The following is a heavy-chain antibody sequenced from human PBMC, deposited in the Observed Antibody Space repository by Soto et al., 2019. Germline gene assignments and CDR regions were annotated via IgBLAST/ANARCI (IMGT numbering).Heavy chain of an antibody. CDR3: ARVPDR. CDR2: IYHSGST. Sequence: SETLSLTCAVSGGSISRGGYSWSWIRQPPGKGLGWIGYIYHSGSTYYNPSLKSRVTISVDRSKNQFSLKLSSVTAADTAVYYCARVPDRWGQGTLVTVSS. J-gene: IGHJ5*02. CDR1: GGSISRGGYS. D-gene: IGHD2-2*01. V-gene: IGHV4-30-2*01.